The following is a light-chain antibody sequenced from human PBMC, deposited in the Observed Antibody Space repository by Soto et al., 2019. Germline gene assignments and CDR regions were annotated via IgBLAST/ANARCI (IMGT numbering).Light chain of an antibody. Sequence: ENVLTQSPGTLSLSPGERATLSCRASQTVTSSHIAWYQQKPGQAPRLLVYGASSRATGIPDRFYGGGSGTDFTLTISRVEAEDFAVYYCHQYGSSPWTFGQGTKVEIK. CDR2: GAS. J-gene: IGKJ1*01. CDR3: HQYGSSPWT. CDR1: QTVTSSH. V-gene: IGKV3-20*01.